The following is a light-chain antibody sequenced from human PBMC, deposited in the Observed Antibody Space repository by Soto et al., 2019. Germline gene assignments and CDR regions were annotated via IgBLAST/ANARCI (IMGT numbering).Light chain of an antibody. CDR2: KAS. V-gene: IGKV1-5*03. CDR1: QSISSW. CDR3: QQYNSYSGT. Sequence: DIKMTKSPSTLSASVGDRVTITCRASQSISSWLAWYQQKPGKAPKLLIYKASSLESGVPSRFSGSGSGTEFTLTISSLQPDDFATYYCQQYNSYSGTFGQGTKLEIK. J-gene: IGKJ2*01.